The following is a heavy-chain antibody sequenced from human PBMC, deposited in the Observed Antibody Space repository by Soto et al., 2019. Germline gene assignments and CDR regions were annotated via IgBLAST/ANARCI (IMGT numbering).Heavy chain of an antibody. Sequence: EVQLVESGGGLGQPGGSLRLSCAASGFTFSNYWMHWVRQAPGKGLAWVARIDHDGSTDYAGAVRGRFTVSRDNAENMVLQEMNRLRNDDTALFYCVRDSHGDDWGQGTLVTVPS. J-gene: IGHJ4*02. CDR2: IDHDGST. CDR3: VRDSHGDD. CDR1: GFTFSNYW. V-gene: IGHV3-74*01.